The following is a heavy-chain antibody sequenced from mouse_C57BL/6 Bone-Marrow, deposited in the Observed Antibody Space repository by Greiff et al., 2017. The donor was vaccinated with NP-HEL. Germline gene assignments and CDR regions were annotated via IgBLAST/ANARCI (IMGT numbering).Heavy chain of an antibody. V-gene: IGHV1-54*01. CDR3: ARSGGSSGLAWFAY. Sequence: QVQLQQSGAELVRPGTSVKVSCKASGYAFTNYLIEWVKQRPGQGLEWIGVINPGSGGTNYNEKFKGKATLTADKSSSTAYMQLSSLTSEDSAVYFCARSGGSSGLAWFAYWGQGTLVTVSA. CDR1: GYAFTNYL. J-gene: IGHJ3*01. CDR2: INPGSGGT. D-gene: IGHD3-2*02.